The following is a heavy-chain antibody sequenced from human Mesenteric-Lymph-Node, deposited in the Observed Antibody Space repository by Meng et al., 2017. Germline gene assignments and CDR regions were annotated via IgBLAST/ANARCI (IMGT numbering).Heavy chain of an antibody. D-gene: IGHD2-15*01. Sequence: ASVKVSCKASGYTFTGYYMHWVRQAPGQGLEWMGWMNPNSGNTGYAQKFQGRVTMTRNTSISTAYMELSSLRSEDTAVYYCARSWSSPYCSGGSCYPDYWGQGTLVTVSS. J-gene: IGHJ4*02. CDR1: GYTFTGYY. CDR3: ARSWSSPYCSGGSCYPDY. CDR2: MNPNSGNT. V-gene: IGHV1-8*02.